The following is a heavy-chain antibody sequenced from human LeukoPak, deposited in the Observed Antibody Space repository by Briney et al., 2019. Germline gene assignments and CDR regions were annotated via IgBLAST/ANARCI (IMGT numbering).Heavy chain of an antibody. V-gene: IGHV1-69*02. CDR2: IIPILGIA. D-gene: IGHD6-6*01. CDR3: ASQYSSSSRVYFDY. CDR1: GGTFSSYT. J-gene: IGHJ4*02. Sequence: SVKVSCKASGGTFSSYTISWVRQAPGQGLEWMGRIIPILGIANYAQKFQGRVTITADRSTSTAYMELSSLRSEDTAVYYCASQYSSSSRVYFDYWGQGTLVTVSS.